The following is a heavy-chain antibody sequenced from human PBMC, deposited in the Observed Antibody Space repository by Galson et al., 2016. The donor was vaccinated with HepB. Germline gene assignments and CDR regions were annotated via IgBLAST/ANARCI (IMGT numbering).Heavy chain of an antibody. D-gene: IGHD3-3*01. CDR3: AREFRDTISGVPSRVDV. Sequence: SLRLSCAASGFSVSSDYMSWVRQAPGKGLEWISVLYADGKTRYADSVKGRLTISRDTSKNILVLDMNGLRVEDTAVYYCAREFRDTISGVPSRVDVWGKGTTVIVSS. J-gene: IGHJ6*04. V-gene: IGHV3-53*01. CDR1: GFSVSSDY. CDR2: LYADGKT.